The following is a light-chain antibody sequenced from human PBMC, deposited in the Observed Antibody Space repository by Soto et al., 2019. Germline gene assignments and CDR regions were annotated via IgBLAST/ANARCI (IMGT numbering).Light chain of an antibody. CDR2: AAS. CDR3: QQYYSYLPWT. Sequence: AIRMTQSPSSLSASTGDRVTITCRASQGISSYLAWYQQKPGKAPRLLIYAASTLHSGVPSRFSGSGSGTDFTLTISCLQSEDFAPYYCQQYYSYLPWTFGQGTKVEIK. J-gene: IGKJ1*01. CDR1: QGISSY. V-gene: IGKV1-8*01.